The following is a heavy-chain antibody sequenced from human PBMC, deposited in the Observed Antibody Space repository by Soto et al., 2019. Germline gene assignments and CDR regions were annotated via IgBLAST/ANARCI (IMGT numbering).Heavy chain of an antibody. D-gene: IGHD1-26*01. CDR2: IYPGGVNV. CDR3: ARDPVGGNWLDP. CDR1: GYSFTSHY. Sequence: ASVKVSCKAIGYSFTSHYMHWVRQAPGQGLEWMGTIYPGGVNVAYAQKFEGRVTMTKDTSTSTVYMELNSLTSEDTAVYYCARDPVGGNWLDPWGQGTLVTVSS. V-gene: IGHV1-46*01. J-gene: IGHJ5*02.